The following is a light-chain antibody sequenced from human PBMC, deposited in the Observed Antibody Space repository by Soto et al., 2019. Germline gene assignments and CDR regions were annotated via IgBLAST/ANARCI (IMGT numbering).Light chain of an antibody. CDR2: GVS. J-gene: IGKJ4*01. V-gene: IGKV3-20*01. CDR1: QSFRSNY. CDR3: QQYDRIPGFT. Sequence: TQSPSTLSASVGDRVTITCRASQSFRSNYLAWYQQRPGQAPRLLIYGVSSRASGIPDRFSGRVSGTDFPLTISRLEPEDSAVYYCQQYDRIPGFTFGGGTKVEI.